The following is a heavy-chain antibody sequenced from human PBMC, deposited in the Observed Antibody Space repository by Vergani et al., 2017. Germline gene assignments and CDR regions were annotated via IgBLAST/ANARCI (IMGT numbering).Heavy chain of an antibody. V-gene: IGHV4-39*07. CDR2: IYTSGST. Sequence: QLQLQESGPGLVKPSETLSLTCSVSGGSISSSSYYWGWIRQPPGKGLEWIGSIYTSGSTSYNPSLKSRVTISVDTSKNQFSLKLSSVTAADTAVYYCARVTSSWYDYYYMDVWGKGTTVTVSS. CDR3: ARVTSSWYDYYYMDV. J-gene: IGHJ6*03. D-gene: IGHD6-13*01. CDR1: GGSISSSSYY.